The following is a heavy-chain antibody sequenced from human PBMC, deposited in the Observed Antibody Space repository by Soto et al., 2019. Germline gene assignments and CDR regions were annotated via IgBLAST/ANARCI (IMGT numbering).Heavy chain of an antibody. J-gene: IGHJ1*01. D-gene: IGHD2-15*01. CDR3: AKDRDIVVVVAALQH. V-gene: IGHV3-30*18. CDR1: GFTFSSYG. CDR2: ISYDGSNK. Sequence: QVQLVESGGCGVQPGRSLRLSCAASGFTFSSYGMHWVRQAPGKGLEWVAVISYDGSNKYYADSVKGRFTISRDNSKNTLYLQMNSLRAEDTAVYYCAKDRDIVVVVAALQHWGQGTLVTVSS.